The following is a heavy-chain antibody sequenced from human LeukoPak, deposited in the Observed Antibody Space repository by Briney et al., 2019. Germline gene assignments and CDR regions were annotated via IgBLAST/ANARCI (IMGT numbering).Heavy chain of an antibody. D-gene: IGHD3-3*01. V-gene: IGHV1-18*01. Sequence: ASVKVSCKASGYTFTSYGISWVRQAPGQGLEWMGWISAYNGNTNYAQKLQGRVTMTTDTSTSTAYMELRSLRSDDPAVYYCARGNYDFWSGYRYYMDVWGKGTTVTVSS. CDR2: ISAYNGNT. J-gene: IGHJ6*03. CDR3: ARGNYDFWSGYRYYMDV. CDR1: GYTFTSYG.